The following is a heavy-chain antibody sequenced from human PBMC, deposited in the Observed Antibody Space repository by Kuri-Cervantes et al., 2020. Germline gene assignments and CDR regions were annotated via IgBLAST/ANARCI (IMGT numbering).Heavy chain of an antibody. V-gene: IGHV4-61*01. Sequence: GSLRLSCTVSGGSVSSGSFYWSWIRQPPGKGLEWIGYIYYSGSTNYNPTLKSRVTISVDKSKNQFSLKLSSVTAADTAVYYCARGVEMATITFDYWGQGTLVTVSS. J-gene: IGHJ4*02. D-gene: IGHD5-24*01. CDR1: GGSVSSGSFY. CDR3: ARGVEMATITFDY. CDR2: IYYSGST.